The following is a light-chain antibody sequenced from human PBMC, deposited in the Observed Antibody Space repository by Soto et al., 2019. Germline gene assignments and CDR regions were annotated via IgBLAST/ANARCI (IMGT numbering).Light chain of an antibody. CDR1: QNINTY. J-gene: IGKJ5*01. Sequence: DIQMTQSPYSLSAAVGDRVTISCRASQNINTYLNWYQQKPGKAPKLLIYAASTLQSGVPSRFSGSGSGTDFTLTISSLQPEDFATYYCQQLNSYPITFGQGTRLEIK. CDR3: QQLNSYPIT. V-gene: IGKV1-39*01. CDR2: AAS.